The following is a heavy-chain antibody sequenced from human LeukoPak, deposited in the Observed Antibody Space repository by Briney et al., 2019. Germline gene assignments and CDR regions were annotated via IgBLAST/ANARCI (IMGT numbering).Heavy chain of an antibody. CDR2: ISWNSGSI. CDR1: GFTFDGYA. CDR3: AKVFDLTGYYGMDV. D-gene: IGHD3-10*02. J-gene: IGHJ6*02. Sequence: GGSLRLSCAASGFTFDGYALHWVRQAPGKGLDWVAGISWNSGSIGYAASVKGRFTISRGNAKDSLYLQMNSLRAEDTALYYCAKVFDLTGYYGMDVWGLGTTVTASS. V-gene: IGHV3-9*01.